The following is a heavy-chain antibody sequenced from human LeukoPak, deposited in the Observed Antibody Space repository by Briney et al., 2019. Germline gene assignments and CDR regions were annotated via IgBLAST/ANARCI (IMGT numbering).Heavy chain of an antibody. J-gene: IGHJ4*02. CDR2: IIPIFGTA. D-gene: IGHD3-22*01. Sequence: GASVTVSYKASGGTFSSYAISWVRQAPGQGLEWMGGIIPIFGTANYAQKFQGRVTITADESTSTAYMELSSLRSEDTAVYYCARLVGSNYYDSSGYYDYWGQGTLVTVSS. CDR1: GGTFSSYA. V-gene: IGHV1-69*13. CDR3: ARLVGSNYYDSSGYYDY.